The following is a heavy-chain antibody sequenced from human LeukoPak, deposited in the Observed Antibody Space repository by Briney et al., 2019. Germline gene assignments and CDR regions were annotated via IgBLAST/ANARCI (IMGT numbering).Heavy chain of an antibody. D-gene: IGHD6-6*01. CDR2: IIPIFGTA. CDR3: ARDRPPRIAARLHYYYYYMDV. V-gene: IGHV1-69*05. CDR1: GGTFSSYA. J-gene: IGHJ6*03. Sequence: SVKVSCKASGGTFSSYAISWVRQAPGQGLEWMGGIIPIFGTANYAQKFQGRVTITTDESTSTTYMELSSLRSEDTAVYYCARDRPPRIAARLHYYYYYMDVWGKGTTVTVSS.